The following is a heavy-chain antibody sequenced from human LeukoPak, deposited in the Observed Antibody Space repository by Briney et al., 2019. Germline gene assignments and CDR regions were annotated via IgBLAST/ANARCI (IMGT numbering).Heavy chain of an antibody. Sequence: PGGSLRLSCAASGFTFSDYYMSWIRQAPGKGLEWVSYISSSGSTIYYADSVKGRFTISRDNAKNSLYLQMNSLRAEDTAVYYCARDTPIAARPFSFDYWGQGTLVTVSS. CDR2: ISSSGSTI. V-gene: IGHV3-11*04. CDR3: ARDTPIAARPFSFDY. D-gene: IGHD6-6*01. J-gene: IGHJ4*02. CDR1: GFTFSDYY.